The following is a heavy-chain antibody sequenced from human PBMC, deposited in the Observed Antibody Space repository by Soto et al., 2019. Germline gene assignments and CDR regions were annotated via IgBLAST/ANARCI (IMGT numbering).Heavy chain of an antibody. CDR1: GFTFSDYW. Sequence: EVQLVESGGGLVQPGGSLRLSCAASGFTFSDYWMSWVRQAPGKGLEWVANIKQDGSEKYYVDSVKGRFAISRDNAKNSLYLQINSLRAEDTAVYYCARGSGYYGHWGQGTLVTVSS. CDR3: ARGSGYYGH. J-gene: IGHJ4*02. V-gene: IGHV3-7*04. CDR2: IKQDGSEK. D-gene: IGHD3-22*01.